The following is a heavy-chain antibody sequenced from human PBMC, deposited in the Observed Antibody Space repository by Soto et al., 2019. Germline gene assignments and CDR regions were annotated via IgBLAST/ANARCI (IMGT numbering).Heavy chain of an antibody. V-gene: IGHV4-30-4*01. CDR3: ARASYHWNSVGEFDS. CDR1: GGSISSGDYY. CDR2: IYYSGNT. J-gene: IGHJ4*02. D-gene: IGHD1-7*01. Sequence: KPSETLSLTCTVSGGSISSGDYYWNWIRQPPGKGLEWIGYIYYSGNTYYNPSLKSRVTISIDTSKNQFSLRLSSVTAADTAVYFCARASYHWNSVGEFDSWGQGTLVTVSS.